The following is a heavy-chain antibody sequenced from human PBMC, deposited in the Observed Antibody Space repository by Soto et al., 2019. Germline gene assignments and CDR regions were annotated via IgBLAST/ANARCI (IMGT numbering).Heavy chain of an antibody. CDR2: IWYDGSNK. D-gene: IGHD2-15*01. V-gene: IGHV3-33*01. Sequence: GGSLRLSCAASGFTFSSYGMHWVRQAPGKGLEWVAVIWYDGSNKYYADSVKGRFTISRDNSKNTLYLQMNSLRAEDTVVYYCAGGGGSSEGNDAFDIWGQGTMVTVSS. CDR1: GFTFSSYG. CDR3: AGGGGSSEGNDAFDI. J-gene: IGHJ3*02.